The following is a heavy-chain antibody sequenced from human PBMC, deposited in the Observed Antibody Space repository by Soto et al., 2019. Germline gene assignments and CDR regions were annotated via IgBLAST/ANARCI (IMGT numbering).Heavy chain of an antibody. D-gene: IGHD6-13*01. V-gene: IGHV1-8*01. J-gene: IGHJ6*02. CDR1: GYTCTSYD. Sequence: ASVKVSCKASGYTCTSYDINWVRQATGQGLEWMGWMNPNSGNTGYAQKFQGRVTMTRNTSISTAYMELSSLRSEDTAVYYCARGPYSSSRYYYYYGMDVWGQGTTVTVSS. CDR2: MNPNSGNT. CDR3: ARGPYSSSRYYYYYGMDV.